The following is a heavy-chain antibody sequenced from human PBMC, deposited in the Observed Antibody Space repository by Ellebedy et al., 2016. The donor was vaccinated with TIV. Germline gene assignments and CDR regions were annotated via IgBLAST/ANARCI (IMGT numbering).Heavy chain of an antibody. CDR1: GYTFTGYY. CDR2: IIPIFGTA. D-gene: IGHD3-10*01. J-gene: IGHJ5*02. Sequence: AASVKVSCKASGYTFTGYYMHWVRQAPGQGLEWMGGIIPIFGTANYAQKFQGRVTITADESTSTAYMELSSLRSEDTAVYYCARSPMVRGVYWFDPWGQGTLVTVSS. CDR3: ARSPMVRGVYWFDP. V-gene: IGHV1-69*13.